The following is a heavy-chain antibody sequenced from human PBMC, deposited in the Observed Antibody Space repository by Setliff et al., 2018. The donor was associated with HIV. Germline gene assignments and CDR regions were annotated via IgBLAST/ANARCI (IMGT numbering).Heavy chain of an antibody. V-gene: IGHV4-34*01. D-gene: IGHD4-17*01. Sequence: SETLSLTCAVYGGSFSAYYWTWIRQPPGKGLEWIGEISHGGSTSYNPSLKSRVTISVDTSKNQFSLKLSSVTAADTAVYYCATSDRDSGPVDYFFDVWGRGTLVTVSS. CDR1: GGSFSAYY. CDR3: ATSDRDSGPVDYFFDV. CDR2: ISHGGST. J-gene: IGHJ2*01.